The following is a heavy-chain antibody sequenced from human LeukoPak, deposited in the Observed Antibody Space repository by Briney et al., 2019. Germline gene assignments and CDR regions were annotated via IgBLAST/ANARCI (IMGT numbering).Heavy chain of an antibody. V-gene: IGHV1-18*01. J-gene: IGHJ6*03. D-gene: IGHD2-2*02. CDR1: GYTFTSYG. CDR2: ISAYNGNT. Sequence: ASVKVSCKASGYTFTSYGISWVRQAPGQGLEWMGWISAYNGNTNYAQKLQGRVTMTTDTSTSTAYMELRSLRSDDTAVYYCARDTFDIVVVPAAISSSPPLYYYYYYMDVWGKGTTVTVSS. CDR3: ARDTFDIVVVPAAISSSPPLYYYYYYMDV.